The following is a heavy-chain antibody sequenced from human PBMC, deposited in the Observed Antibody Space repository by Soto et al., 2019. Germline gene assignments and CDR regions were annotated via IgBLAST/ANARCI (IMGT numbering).Heavy chain of an antibody. CDR1: GFTFSSYW. Sequence: SLRLSCAASGFTFSSYWMSWVRQAPGKGLEWVANIKQDGSEKYYVDSVKGRFTISRDNAKNSLYLQMNSLRAEDTAVYYCARGVAGWPDVFVFGGKGTRAPVSP. CDR2: IKQDGSEK. D-gene: IGHD2-15*01. V-gene: IGHV3-7*01. CDR3: ARGVAGWPDVFVF. J-gene: IGHJ3*01.